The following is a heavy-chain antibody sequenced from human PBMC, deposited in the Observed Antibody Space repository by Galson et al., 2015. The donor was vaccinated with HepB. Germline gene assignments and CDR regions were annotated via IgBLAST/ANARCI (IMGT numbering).Heavy chain of an antibody. D-gene: IGHD6-13*01. CDR2: IYWDHDK. CDR1: GFSLNTSGVG. V-gene: IGHV2-5*02. CDR3: AHRYSSTWYYDAFDI. J-gene: IGHJ3*02. Sequence: PALVTPTQTLTLTCSLTGFSLNTSGVGVAWIRQPPGKALEWLALIYWDHDKRYSPSLKNRLTISRDTSKNQLVLTMTDMDPVDTATYFCAHRYSSTWYYDAFDIWGQGTMVTVSS.